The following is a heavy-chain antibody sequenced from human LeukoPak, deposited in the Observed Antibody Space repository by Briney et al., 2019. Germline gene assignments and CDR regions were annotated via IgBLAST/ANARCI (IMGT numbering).Heavy chain of an antibody. Sequence: GGSLRLSCGASGFTFSTYPMHWVRQAPGRGLVWVSRINTDGSSTSYANSVKGRFTISRDNAKNTAYLQMNSLRAEDTAVYYCARVKVGSWDWFDPWGQGTLVTVSS. D-gene: IGHD1-26*01. V-gene: IGHV3-74*01. CDR2: INTDGSST. CDR1: GFTFSTYP. J-gene: IGHJ5*02. CDR3: ARVKVGSWDWFDP.